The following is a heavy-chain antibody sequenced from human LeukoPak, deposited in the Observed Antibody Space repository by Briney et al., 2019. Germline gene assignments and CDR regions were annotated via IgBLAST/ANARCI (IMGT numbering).Heavy chain of an antibody. D-gene: IGHD6-13*01. CDR3: ARGFSSSWGVFDY. J-gene: IGHJ4*02. V-gene: IGHV3-53*01. CDR2: IYSGGST. Sequence: PGGSLRLSCAASGFTVSSNYMSWVRQAPGKGLEWVSVIYSGGSTYYADSVKGRFTISKDNSKNTLYLQMNSLRAEDTAVYYCARGFSSSWGVFDYWGQGTLVTVSS. CDR1: GFTVSSNY.